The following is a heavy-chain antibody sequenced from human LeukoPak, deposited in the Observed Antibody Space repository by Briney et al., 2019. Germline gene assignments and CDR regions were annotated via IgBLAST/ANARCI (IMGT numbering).Heavy chain of an antibody. D-gene: IGHD3-22*01. V-gene: IGHV3-30*18. Sequence: GGSLRLSCAASGFTFSSYGMHWVRQAPGKGLEWVAVISYDGGNTYYADSVKGRFTISRDNSKNTLYLQMNSLRADDTAVYYCAKDQWRGDDDYYESSGYFGYFDYWGQGTLVTVSS. CDR3: AKDQWRGDDDYYESSGYFGYFDY. CDR1: GFTFSSYG. CDR2: ISYDGGNT. J-gene: IGHJ4*02.